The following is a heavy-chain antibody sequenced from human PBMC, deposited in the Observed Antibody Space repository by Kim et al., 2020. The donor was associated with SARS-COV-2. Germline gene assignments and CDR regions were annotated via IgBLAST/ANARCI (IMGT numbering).Heavy chain of an antibody. CDR3: ARGPFYYDSSGAQSD. J-gene: IGHJ4*02. D-gene: IGHD3-22*01. V-gene: IGHV1-69*02. CDR2: IIPMLGIG. Sequence: SVKVSCKASGGTFSSYSINWVRQAPGQGLEWMGRIIPMLGIGNNAQKFQGRVTITADKSTSTAYMELSNLRSEDTAVYFCARGPFYYDSSGAQSDWGQGTLVTVSS. CDR1: GGTFSSYS.